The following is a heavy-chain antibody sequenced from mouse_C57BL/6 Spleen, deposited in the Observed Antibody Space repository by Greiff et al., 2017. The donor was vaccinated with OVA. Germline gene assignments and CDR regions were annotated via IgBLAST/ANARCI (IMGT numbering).Heavy chain of an antibody. CDR3: ARGLYGSSYCAMDY. D-gene: IGHD1-1*01. V-gene: IGHV1-64*01. CDR1: GYTFTSYW. CDR2: IHPHSGST. Sequence: VQLQQPGAELVKPGASVKLSCKASGYTFTSYWMHWVKQRPGQGLEWIGMIHPHSGSTNYNEKFKSKATLTVDKSSSTAYMQLSSLTSEDSAVYYCARGLYGSSYCAMDYWGQGTSVTVSS. J-gene: IGHJ4*01.